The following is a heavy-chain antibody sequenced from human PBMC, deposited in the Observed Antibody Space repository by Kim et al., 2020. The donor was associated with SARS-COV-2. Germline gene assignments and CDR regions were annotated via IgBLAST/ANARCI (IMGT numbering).Heavy chain of an antibody. CDR2: INHSGST. CDR1: GGSFSGYY. J-gene: IGHJ4*02. CDR3: ARARRQWLVRPNFYYFDY. Sequence: SETLSLTCAVYGGSFSGYYWSWIRQPPGKGLEWIGEINHSGSTNYNPSLKSRVTISVDTSKNQFSLKLSSVTAADTAVYYCARARRQWLVRPNFYYFDYWGKGTPVTVSS. V-gene: IGHV4-34*01. D-gene: IGHD6-19*01.